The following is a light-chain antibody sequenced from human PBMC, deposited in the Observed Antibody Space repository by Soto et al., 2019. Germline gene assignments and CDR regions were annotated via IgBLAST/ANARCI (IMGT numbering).Light chain of an antibody. CDR3: QQYNNWPLT. CDR1: QSVSSY. J-gene: IGKJ4*01. CDR2: DAS. V-gene: IGKV3-15*01. Sequence: EIVLTQSPGTLSLSPGERATLSCRASQSVSSYLAWYQQKPGQAPRLLIYDASNRATGIPARFSGSGSGTEFTLTISSLQSEDFAVYYCQQYNNWPLTFGGGTRWIS.